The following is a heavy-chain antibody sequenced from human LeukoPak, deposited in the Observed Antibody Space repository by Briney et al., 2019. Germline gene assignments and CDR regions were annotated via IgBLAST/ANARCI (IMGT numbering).Heavy chain of an antibody. D-gene: IGHD6-13*01. CDR1: GFTFTTSW. CDR3: ARVLGAAAGLRAFDI. J-gene: IGHJ3*02. V-gene: IGHV3-74*01. CDR2: INSDGSTT. Sequence: GGSLRLSCAASGFTFTTSWMHWVRQAPGKGLVWVSRINSDGSTTTYADSVKCRFTISRDNAKNTLYLQMNSLRGEDTAVYYCARVLGAAAGLRAFDIWGQGTLVFVSS.